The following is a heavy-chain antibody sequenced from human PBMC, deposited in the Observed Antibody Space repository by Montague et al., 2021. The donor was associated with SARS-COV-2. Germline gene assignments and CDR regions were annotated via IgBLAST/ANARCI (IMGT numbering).Heavy chain of an antibody. CDR1: GGSFHIFS. Sequence: SETLSLTCAVSGGSFHIFSWGWIRQSPGKGLEWIGEIDYSGDTKYNPSLKSRVTIFVDKSKSQFSLNVTSMIAADTAMYYCARGTRVLGVTPGFRWWGQGTQVAVSS. J-gene: IGHJ1*01. V-gene: IGHV4-34*01. D-gene: IGHD2-8*02. CDR3: ARGTRVLGVTPGFRW. CDR2: IDYSGDT.